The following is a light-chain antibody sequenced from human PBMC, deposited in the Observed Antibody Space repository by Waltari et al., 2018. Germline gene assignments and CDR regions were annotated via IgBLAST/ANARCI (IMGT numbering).Light chain of an antibody. CDR1: RSLLFRSENKNY. J-gene: IGKJ1*01. CDR3: QQFYASWT. CDR2: WAS. Sequence: DIVMTQSPKSLAVSLGGRATIRCRSSRSLLFRSENKNYLAWFQQRPGQSPRLLVSWASTRYSGVPERFEGSGSGTDFTLTINDLRPEDLAVYYCQQFYASWTFGQGTKVEI. V-gene: IGKV4-1*01.